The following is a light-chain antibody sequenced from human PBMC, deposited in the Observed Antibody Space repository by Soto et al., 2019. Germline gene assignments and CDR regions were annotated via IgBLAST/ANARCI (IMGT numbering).Light chain of an antibody. CDR3: AAWDDSLIGV. CDR2: SNN. Sequence: QSVLTQPPSASGTPGQRVTISCSGSRSNIGSNTVNWYQQLPGTAPKLLIYSNNQRPSGVPDRFSGSKSGNSASLAISGLQSEDEADYYCAAWDDSLIGVFGGGTKLTVL. J-gene: IGLJ2*01. CDR1: RSNIGSNT. V-gene: IGLV1-44*01.